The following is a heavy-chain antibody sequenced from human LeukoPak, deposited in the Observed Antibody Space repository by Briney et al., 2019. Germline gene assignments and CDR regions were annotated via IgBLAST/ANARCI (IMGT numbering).Heavy chain of an antibody. CDR2: ISSSGSTI. Sequence: GGSLRLSCAASGFTFSSYEMNWVRQAPGKGLEWISYISSSGSTIYYADSVKGRFTFSRDNAKNSLYLQMNSLRAEDTAIYYCASSSWYALDYWGQGTLVTVSS. J-gene: IGHJ4*02. V-gene: IGHV3-48*03. CDR1: GFTFSSYE. D-gene: IGHD6-13*01. CDR3: ASSSWYALDY.